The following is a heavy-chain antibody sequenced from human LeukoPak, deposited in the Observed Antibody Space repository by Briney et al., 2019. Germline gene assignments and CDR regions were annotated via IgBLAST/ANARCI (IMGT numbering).Heavy chain of an antibody. V-gene: IGHV4-59*01. Sequence: PSETLSLTCTVSGGSISSYYWSWIRQPPGKGLEWIGYIYCSGSTNYNPSLKSRVTISVDTSKNQFSLKLSSVTAADTAVYYCARDRLSSGWYSGFDYWGQGTLVTVSS. CDR2: IYCSGST. CDR3: ARDRLSSGWYSGFDY. D-gene: IGHD6-19*01. J-gene: IGHJ4*02. CDR1: GGSISSYY.